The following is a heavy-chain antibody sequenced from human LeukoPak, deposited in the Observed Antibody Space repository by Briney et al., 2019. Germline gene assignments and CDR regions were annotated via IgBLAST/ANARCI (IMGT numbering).Heavy chain of an antibody. CDR1: GFPLKTYG. V-gene: IGHV3-30*18. Sequence: GGSLRPSCEALGFPLKTYGRAWVPQPPARGLGRVEVLPSDGSYKYYADSVKGRFTISRDNSRNTLYLQMSSLRAEDTAVYFCAKDWGLYFASGSSYLDYWGQGTLVTVSS. CDR3: AKDWGLYFASGSSYLDY. CDR2: LPSDGSYK. J-gene: IGHJ4*02. D-gene: IGHD3-10*01.